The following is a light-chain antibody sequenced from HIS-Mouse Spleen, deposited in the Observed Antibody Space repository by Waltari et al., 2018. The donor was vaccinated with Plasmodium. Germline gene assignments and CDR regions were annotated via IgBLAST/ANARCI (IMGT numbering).Light chain of an antibody. Sequence: QSALTQPASVSGSPGQSITISCPGTSSDVGRYNLVSWYQQHPGKAPKLMIYEGSKRPSGVSNRFSGSKSGNTASLTISGLQAEDEADYYCCSYAGSYTLVFGGGTKLTVL. CDR1: SSDVGRYNL. V-gene: IGLV2-23*01. CDR3: CSYAGSYTLV. CDR2: EGS. J-gene: IGLJ3*02.